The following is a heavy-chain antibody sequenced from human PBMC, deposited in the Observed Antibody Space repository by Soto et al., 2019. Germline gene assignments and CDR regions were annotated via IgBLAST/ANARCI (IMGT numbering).Heavy chain of an antibody. CDR3: ARGGTFAYDTSGYSVY. CDR2: INPKSGGT. CDR1: GYTFSAYY. V-gene: IGHV1-2*02. D-gene: IGHD3-22*01. Sequence: ASGEVSCKTSGYTFSAYYMHWVRQAPGQGLEWMGWINPKSGGTLYAQKFQGRVTMTRDTSISTAYMELSRLRSDDTAVYYCARGGTFAYDTSGYSVYWGQGTLVTV. J-gene: IGHJ4*02.